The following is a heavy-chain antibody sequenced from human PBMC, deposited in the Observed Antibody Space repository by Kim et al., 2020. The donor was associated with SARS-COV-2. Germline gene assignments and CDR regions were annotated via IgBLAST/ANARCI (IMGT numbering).Heavy chain of an antibody. CDR1: GGTFSSYA. CDR3: ARDRLYYDYIWGSYRSGLDY. V-gene: IGHV1-69*13. CDR2: IIPIFGTA. D-gene: IGHD3-16*02. Sequence: SVKVSCKASGGTFSSYAISWVRQAPGQGLEWMGGIIPIFGTANYAQKFQGRVTITADESTSTAYMELSSLRSEDTAVYYCARDRLYYDYIWGSYRSGLDYWGQGTLVTVSS. J-gene: IGHJ4*02.